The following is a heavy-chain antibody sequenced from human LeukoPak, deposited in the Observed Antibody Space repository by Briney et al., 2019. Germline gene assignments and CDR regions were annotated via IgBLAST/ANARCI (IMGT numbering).Heavy chain of an antibody. CDR3: ASIAAARYYYGMDV. CDR2: IYYSGST. Sequence: SETLSLTCVVYGGSFSGYYWSWIRQHPGKGLEWIGYIYYSGSTYYNPSLKSRVTISVDTSKNQFSLKLSSVTAADTAVYYCASIAAARYYYGMDVWGQGTTVTVSS. V-gene: IGHV4-31*11. CDR1: GGSFSGYY. J-gene: IGHJ6*02. D-gene: IGHD6-13*01.